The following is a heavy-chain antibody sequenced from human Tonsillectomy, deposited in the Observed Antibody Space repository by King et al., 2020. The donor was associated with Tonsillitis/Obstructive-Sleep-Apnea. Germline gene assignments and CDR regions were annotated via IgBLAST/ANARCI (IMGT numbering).Heavy chain of an antibody. V-gene: IGHV3-9*01. CDR2: ISWNSGSI. CDR3: AKDSSSWYSAFDI. D-gene: IGHD6-13*01. J-gene: IGHJ3*02. CDR1: GFTFDDYA. Sequence: VQLVESGGGLVQPGRSLRLSCAASGFTFDDYAMHWVRQAPGKGLEWVSGISWNSGSIGYADSVKGRFTISRDNAKSSLYLQMNSLRAEDTALYYCAKDSSSWYSAFDIWGQGTMVTVSS.